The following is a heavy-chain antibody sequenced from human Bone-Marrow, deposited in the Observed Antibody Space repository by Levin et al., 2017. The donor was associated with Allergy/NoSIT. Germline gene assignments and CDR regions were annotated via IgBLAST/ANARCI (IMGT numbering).Heavy chain of an antibody. J-gene: IGHJ4*02. D-gene: IGHD3-10*01. CDR2: INRGGTST. Sequence: GESLKISCAASGFAFSNYWMHWVRQAPGKGLVWVSRINRGGTSTTYADSVKGRFTISRDNAKYTLYLQMNSLRAEDTAVYYCARDPFAYNFGSGSYLDYWGQGTLVSVSS. V-gene: IGHV3-74*01. CDR3: ARDPFAYNFGSGSYLDY. CDR1: GFAFSNYW.